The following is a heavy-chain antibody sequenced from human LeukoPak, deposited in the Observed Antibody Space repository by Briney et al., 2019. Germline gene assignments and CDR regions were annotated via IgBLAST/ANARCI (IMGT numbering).Heavy chain of an antibody. Sequence: PSQTLSLTCTVSGGSISRGGYYWSWIRQHPGKGLEWIGYIYYSGSTYYNPSLKSRVTISVDTSKNQFSLKLSSVTAADTAVYYCARACGGLRYLMDVWGKGTTVTVSS. CDR2: IYYSGST. D-gene: IGHD5-12*01. CDR1: GGSISRGGYY. V-gene: IGHV4-31*03. J-gene: IGHJ6*04. CDR3: ARACGGLRYLMDV.